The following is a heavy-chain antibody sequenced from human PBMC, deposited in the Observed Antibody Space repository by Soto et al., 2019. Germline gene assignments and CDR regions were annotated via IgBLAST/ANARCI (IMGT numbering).Heavy chain of an antibody. V-gene: IGHV3-74*01. Sequence: EVQLVESGGGLVQPGGSLRLSCAASGFTFSSNWMHWVRRVPGRGLVWVSRINADGSETNYEDSVEGRFTISRDNPKNTLYLQMNSLRAEDTAVYYCARDGEGFWGQGTLVNVSS. CDR3: ARDGEGF. CDR1: GFTFSSNW. D-gene: IGHD2-21*01. CDR2: INADGSET. J-gene: IGHJ4*02.